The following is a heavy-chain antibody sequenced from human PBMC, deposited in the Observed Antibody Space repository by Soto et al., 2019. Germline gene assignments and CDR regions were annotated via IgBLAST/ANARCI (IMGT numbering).Heavy chain of an antibody. CDR2: ISANKGNT. Sequence: ASVKVSCKASGYTFASNGISWVRQAPGQGLEWIGWISANKGNTNYAQNLQGRVTMTRNTSTDTVYMEMRSLRSEDTAVYYCARMGRYDFWSGYHHDYYYYYYMDVRGKGTTVTVSS. J-gene: IGHJ6*03. V-gene: IGHV1-18*01. CDR3: ARMGRYDFWSGYHHDYYYYYYMDV. D-gene: IGHD3-3*01. CDR1: GYTFASNG.